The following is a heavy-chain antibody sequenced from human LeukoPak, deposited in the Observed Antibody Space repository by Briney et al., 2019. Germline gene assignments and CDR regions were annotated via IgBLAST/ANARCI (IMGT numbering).Heavy chain of an antibody. D-gene: IGHD1-26*01. CDR3: ARGLDWELLID. V-gene: IGHV4-34*01. CDR1: GWSFSGYY. CDR2: INHSGST. J-gene: IGHJ4*02. Sequence: SETLSLTCAVYGWSFSGYYWSWIRQPPGKGLEWIGEINHSGSTNYNPSLKSRVTLSVDTSKNQFSLKLSSVPAADTAVYYCARGLDWELLIDWGQGTLVTVSS.